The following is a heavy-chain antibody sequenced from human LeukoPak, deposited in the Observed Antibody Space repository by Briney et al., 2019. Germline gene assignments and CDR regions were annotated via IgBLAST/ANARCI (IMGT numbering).Heavy chain of an antibody. CDR2: INPNTGGT. Sequence: GASVKVSCKASGYTFTGYFMHWVRQAPGQGLEWMGWINPNTGGTNFAQKFQGRVTMTRDTSITTAYVEVSSLRSDDTAVYYCARGGSPIYYYYMDVWGKGTTVTISS. V-gene: IGHV1-2*02. D-gene: IGHD2-2*01. J-gene: IGHJ6*03. CDR3: ARGGSPIYYYYMDV. CDR1: GYTFTGYF.